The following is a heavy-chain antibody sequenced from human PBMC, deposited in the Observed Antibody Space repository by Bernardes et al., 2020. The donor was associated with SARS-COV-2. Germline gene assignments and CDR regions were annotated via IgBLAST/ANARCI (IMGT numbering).Heavy chain of an antibody. CDR1: GGSIRSYY. CDR2: TFHTGSS. CDR3: ARFPTSDSGTFKDY. Sequence: SEPLSLTCTVSGGSIRSYYWSWIRQPPGKGLEWIGYTFHTGSSNYNPSLKSRVTISVDTSKNQFSLKLSSVTAADTAVYYCARFPTSDSGTFKDYWGQGTLVTVSS. V-gene: IGHV4-59*01. J-gene: IGHJ4*02. D-gene: IGHD1-26*01.